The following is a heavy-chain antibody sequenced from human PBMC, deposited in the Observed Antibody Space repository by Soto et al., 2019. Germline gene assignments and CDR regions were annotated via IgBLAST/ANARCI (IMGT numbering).Heavy chain of an antibody. Sequence: SETLSLTCTVSGASISSHYWSWIRQPPGKGLEWIGYIYDSGSTIYNPSLKSRVTISIDTSRNQFSLILTSVTAADTAVYFCARGQLWFGEFDYWGQGALVTVSS. CDR2: IYDSGST. J-gene: IGHJ4*02. CDR1: GASISSHY. D-gene: IGHD3-10*01. CDR3: ARGQLWFGEFDY. V-gene: IGHV4-59*11.